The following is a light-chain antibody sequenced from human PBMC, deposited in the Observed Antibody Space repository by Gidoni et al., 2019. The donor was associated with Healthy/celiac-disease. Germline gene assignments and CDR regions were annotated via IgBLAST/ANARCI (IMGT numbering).Light chain of an antibody. Sequence: DIHMTQSLSSLSASVGDRVTITRRASQSISSYLNWYQQKPGKASKLLIYAAASLQSGVPSSFSGSGSGTDFALTISSLQPEDFATYYYQRSYSTPLPFAFXPXTKVDIK. J-gene: IGKJ3*01. CDR2: AAA. CDR3: QRSYSTPLPFA. CDR1: QSISSY. V-gene: IGKV1-39*01.